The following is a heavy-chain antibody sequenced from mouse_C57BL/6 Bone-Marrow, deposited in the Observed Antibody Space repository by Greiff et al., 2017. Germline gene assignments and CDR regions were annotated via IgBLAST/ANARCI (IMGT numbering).Heavy chain of an antibody. CDR1: GYTFTTYP. Sequence: QVQLQQSGAELVKPGASVKMSCKASGYTFTTYPIEWMKQNHGKSLEWIGNFHPYNDDTKYNEKFKGKDTLTVEKSSNTVYLELSRLTSDDSAVYYCARSSTFFYYFDDWGQGTTLTVSS. D-gene: IGHD5-1*01. CDR3: ARSSTFFYYFDD. CDR2: FHPYNDDT. J-gene: IGHJ2*01. V-gene: IGHV1-47*01.